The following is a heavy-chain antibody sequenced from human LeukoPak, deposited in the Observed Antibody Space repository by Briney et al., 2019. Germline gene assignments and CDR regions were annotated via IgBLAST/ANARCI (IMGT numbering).Heavy chain of an antibody. D-gene: IGHD5-24*01. CDR2: IIPNSGGT. Sequence: ASVKVSCKASGYTFTIYGISWVRQPPGQGLEWMGWIIPNSGGTNYAQKFQGRVTMTRDTSISTAYMELSGLRSDDTAVYYCAKGRDASAYHFDYWGQGTLVTVSS. CDR1: GYTFTIYG. CDR3: AKGRDASAYHFDY. V-gene: IGHV1-2*02. J-gene: IGHJ4*02.